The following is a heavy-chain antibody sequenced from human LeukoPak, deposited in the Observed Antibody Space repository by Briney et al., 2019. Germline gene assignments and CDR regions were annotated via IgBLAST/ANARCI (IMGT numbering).Heavy chain of an antibody. V-gene: IGHV4-59*01. D-gene: IGHD4-17*01. CDR3: ARRGIRSGIFDI. CDR1: GASLSSYY. CDR2: IYYSGST. Sequence: PSETLSLTCTVSGASLSSYYWSWIRQPPGKGLEWIGYIYYSGSTNYNPSLKSRVTISVDTSKNQFSLKLSSVTAADTAVYYCARRGIRSGIFDIWGQGTMVTVSS. J-gene: IGHJ3*02.